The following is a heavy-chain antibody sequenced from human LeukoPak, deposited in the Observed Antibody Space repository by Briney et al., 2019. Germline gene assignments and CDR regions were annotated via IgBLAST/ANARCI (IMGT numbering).Heavy chain of an antibody. Sequence: SETLSLTCTVSGGSISSSSYYWGWIRQPPGKGLEGIGSIYYSGSTYYNPSLKSRVTISVDTSKNQFSLKLSSVTAADTAVYYCAREYSSSWYAYYYMDVWGKGTTVTISS. CDR2: IYYSGST. J-gene: IGHJ6*03. D-gene: IGHD6-13*01. CDR3: AREYSSSWYAYYYMDV. CDR1: GGSISSSSYY. V-gene: IGHV4-39*07.